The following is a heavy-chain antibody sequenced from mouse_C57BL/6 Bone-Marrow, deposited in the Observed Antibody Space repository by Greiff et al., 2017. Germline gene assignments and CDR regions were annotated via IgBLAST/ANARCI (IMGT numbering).Heavy chain of an antibody. CDR1: GYTFTSYG. CDR3: ARPPYYYGYFDV. J-gene: IGHJ1*03. D-gene: IGHD1-1*01. Sequence: QVQLQQSGAELARPGASVKLSCKASGYTFTSYGISWVKQRTGQGLEWIGEIYPRSGNTYYNEKFKGKATLTADKSSSTAYMELRSLTSEDSAVYFCARPPYYYGYFDVWGTGTTVTVSS. V-gene: IGHV1-81*01. CDR2: IYPRSGNT.